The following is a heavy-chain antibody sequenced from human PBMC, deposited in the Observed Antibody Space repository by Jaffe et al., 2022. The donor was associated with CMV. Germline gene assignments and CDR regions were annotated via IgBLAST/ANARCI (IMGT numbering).Heavy chain of an antibody. CDR2: ISSSSSYI. J-gene: IGHJ3*02. D-gene: IGHD3-9*01. Sequence: EVQLVESGGGLVKPGGSLRLSCAASGFTFSSYSMNWVRQAPGKGLEWVSSISSSSSYIYYADSVKGRFTISRDNAKNSLYLQMNSLRAEDTAVYYCASYNDILTPAGDAFDIWGQGTMVTVSS. V-gene: IGHV3-21*01. CDR3: ASYNDILTPAGDAFDI. CDR1: GFTFSSYS.